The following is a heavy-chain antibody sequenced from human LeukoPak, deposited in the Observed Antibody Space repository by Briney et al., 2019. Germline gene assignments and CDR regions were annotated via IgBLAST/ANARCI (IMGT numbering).Heavy chain of an antibody. V-gene: IGHV5-51*01. CDR3: ASRVGRGIAAAGGNWFDP. CDR1: GYSFTSYW. D-gene: IGHD6-13*01. CDR2: IYPGVFDT. Sequence: HGESLKISCKGSGYSFTSYWIGLVRQMPGKVLEWMGIIYPGVFDTRFSPSFQGQVTISADKSISTAYRQWSSLKASDTAMCYWASRVGRGIAAAGGNWFDPWGQGTLVTVSS. J-gene: IGHJ5*02.